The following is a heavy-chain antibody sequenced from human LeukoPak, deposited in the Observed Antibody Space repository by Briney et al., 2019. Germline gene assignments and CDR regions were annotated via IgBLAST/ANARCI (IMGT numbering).Heavy chain of an antibody. D-gene: IGHD7-27*01. CDR3: ARDRLGMGY. J-gene: IGHJ4*02. Sequence: SVKGRFTISRDNAKNSLYLQMDSLRAEDTAVYYCARDRLGMGYWGQGTPVTVSS. V-gene: IGHV3-48*03.